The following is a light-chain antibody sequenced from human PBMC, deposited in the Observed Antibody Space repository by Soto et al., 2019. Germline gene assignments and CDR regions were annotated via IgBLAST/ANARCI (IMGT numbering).Light chain of an antibody. CDR3: ATWDDDLGAAV. CDR2: IDY. J-gene: IGLJ7*01. CDR1: SSNIEGNT. Sequence: QSVLTQPPSLSGTPGQSVTTSFSGSSSNIEGNTVHWYQHLPGTAPKLLIYIDYNRPSGIPDRFSGSKSGTSASLAISGLQSEDEPDYYCATWDDDLGAAVFGVGTQLTLL. V-gene: IGLV1-44*01.